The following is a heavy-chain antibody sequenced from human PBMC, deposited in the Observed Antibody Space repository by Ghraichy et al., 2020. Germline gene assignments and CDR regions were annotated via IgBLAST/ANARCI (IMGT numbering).Heavy chain of an antibody. CDR2: IYYSGSS. J-gene: IGHJ4*02. Sequence: SETLSLTCTVSGDSISSSSYYWGWIRQPPGRGLDWFGTIYYSGSSYYSPSLKSRVTITVDTSKNQFSLKVSTVTAADTAVYCCASGAFWNGFDYWGQGTLVTVSS. CDR1: GDSISSSSYY. CDR3: ASGAFWNGFDY. D-gene: IGHD1-1*01. V-gene: IGHV4-39*01.